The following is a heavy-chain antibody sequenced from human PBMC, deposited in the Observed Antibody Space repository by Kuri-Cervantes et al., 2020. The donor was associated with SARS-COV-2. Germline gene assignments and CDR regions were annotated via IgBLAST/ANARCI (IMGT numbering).Heavy chain of an antibody. D-gene: IGHD3-3*01. CDR2: IYYSGST. CDR3: ARHVVSGWSGYFDY. V-gene: IGHV4-39*01. Sequence: SETLSLTCTVSGGPISSTSYYWGWVRQPPGKGLEWIGSIYYSGSTYYNPSLKSRVTISVDTSKNQFSLKLSSVTAADTAVYYCARHVVSGWSGYFDYWGQGTLVTVSS. CDR1: GGPISSTSYY. J-gene: IGHJ4*02.